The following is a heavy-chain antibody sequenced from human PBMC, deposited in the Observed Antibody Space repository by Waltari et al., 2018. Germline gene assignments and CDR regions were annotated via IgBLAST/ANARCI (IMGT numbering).Heavy chain of an antibody. J-gene: IGHJ4*02. V-gene: IGHV3-15*01. CDR3: AAPGEGIRGAQPFDY. CDR1: GITLRTVF. CDR2: IKRNSEGGPP. Sequence: EVQLAESGGGLVKPGGSLRLSCAASGITLRTVFMSWGRQAPGKGLEWVGRIKRNSEGGPPDYAAPVKGRFTISRDDSKNTVYLQVDSLRTEDTAVYYCAAPGEGIRGAQPFDYWGQGTLVTVSS.